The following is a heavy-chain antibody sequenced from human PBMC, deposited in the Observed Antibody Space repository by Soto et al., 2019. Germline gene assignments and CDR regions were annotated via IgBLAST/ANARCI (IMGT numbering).Heavy chain of an antibody. Sequence: GGSLRLACAASGFTFSSYAMSWVRQAPGKGLEWVSAISGSGGSTYYADSVKGRFTISRDNSKNTPYLQMNSLRAEDTAVYYCAKDRGNIVVVVASYPMDVCGKGTTVTVSS. CDR3: AKDRGNIVVVVASYPMDV. CDR2: ISGSGGST. D-gene: IGHD2-15*01. V-gene: IGHV3-23*01. J-gene: IGHJ6*03. CDR1: GFTFSSYA.